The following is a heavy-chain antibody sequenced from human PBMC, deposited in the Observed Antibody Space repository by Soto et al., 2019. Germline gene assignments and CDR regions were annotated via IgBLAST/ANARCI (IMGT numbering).Heavy chain of an antibody. J-gene: IGHJ5*02. CDR2: FYSSGSI. CDR1: GGSISSGYYY. D-gene: IGHD6-19*01. Sequence: TLSLTCSVSGGSISSGYYYWSWIRHHPGKGLEWIGSFYSSGSIIYNPSLRSRVSISGDTSSNQFSMSLTSVTAADTARYYCARMYSSGSGWFHPWGQGTLVTVSS. CDR3: ARMYSSGSGWFHP. V-gene: IGHV4-30-4*01.